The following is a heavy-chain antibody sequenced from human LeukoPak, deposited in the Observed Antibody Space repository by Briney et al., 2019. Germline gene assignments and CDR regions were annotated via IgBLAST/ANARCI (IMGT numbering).Heavy chain of an antibody. Sequence: PGRSLRLSCAASGFTFSSYAMHWVRQAPGKGLEWVAVISYDGSNKYYADSVKGRFTISRDNSKNTLYLQMNSLRAEDTAVYYCARDHGYGDYVFDCWGQGTLVTVSS. CDR2: ISYDGSNK. V-gene: IGHV3-30-3*01. CDR1: GFTFSSYA. D-gene: IGHD4-17*01. J-gene: IGHJ4*02. CDR3: ARDHGYGDYVFDC.